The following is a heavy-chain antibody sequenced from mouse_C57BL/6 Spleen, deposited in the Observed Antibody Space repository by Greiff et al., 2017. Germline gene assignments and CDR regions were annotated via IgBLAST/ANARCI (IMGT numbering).Heavy chain of an antibody. Sequence: VQLQQSGPELVKPGASVKISCKASGYTFTDYYMNWVKQSHGKSLEWIGDINPNNGGTSYNQKLKGQAQLTVDKSSSTAYMAHRSLTSEDSAVYYCARSDSNYVGNFAYWGQGTLVTVSA. CDR1: GYTFTDYY. CDR2: INPNNGGT. J-gene: IGHJ3*01. D-gene: IGHD2-5*01. V-gene: IGHV1-26*01. CDR3: ARSDSNYVGNFAY.